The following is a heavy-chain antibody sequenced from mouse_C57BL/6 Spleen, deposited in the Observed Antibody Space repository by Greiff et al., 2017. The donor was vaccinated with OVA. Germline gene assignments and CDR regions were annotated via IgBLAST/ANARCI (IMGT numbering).Heavy chain of an antibody. D-gene: IGHD2-3*01. CDR1: GYTFTSYW. CDR2: IDPSDSYT. V-gene: IGHV1-69*01. CDR3: ARVYDGYCGGWYFDV. J-gene: IGHJ1*03. Sequence: QVQLQQPGAELVMPGASVKLSCKASGYTFTSYWMHWVKQRPGQGLEWIGEIDPSDSYTNYNQKFKGKSTLTVDKSSSTAYMQLSSLTSEDSAVYYCARVYDGYCGGWYFDVGGTGPTVTVSS.